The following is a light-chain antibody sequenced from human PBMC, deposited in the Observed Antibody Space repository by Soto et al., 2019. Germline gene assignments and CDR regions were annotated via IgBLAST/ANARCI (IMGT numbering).Light chain of an antibody. Sequence: EIVWTQSPGTLSLSPGERATLSCRASQSVSSSYLAWYQQKPGQAPRLLIYGASIRATGIPDRFSGSGSGTDFTVTISRLEPEDFAVYFCQQYSSSPLTFGGGTKVEIK. CDR2: GAS. J-gene: IGKJ4*01. CDR3: QQYSSSPLT. CDR1: QSVSSSY. V-gene: IGKV3-20*01.